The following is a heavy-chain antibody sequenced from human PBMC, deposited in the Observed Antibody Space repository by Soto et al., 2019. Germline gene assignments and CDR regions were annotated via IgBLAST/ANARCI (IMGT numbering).Heavy chain of an antibody. D-gene: IGHD2-8*01. J-gene: IGHJ6*03. CDR1: GGSFSGYY. CDR2: INHRGST. CDR3: ARRPLYHHRNDYYYMDV. V-gene: IGHV4-34*01. Sequence: QVQLQQWGAGLLKPSETLSLTCAVYGGSFSGYYWSWIRQPPGKGLEWTGEINHRGSTNYNPSLKSRVTISVDTSKNQFSLKLSSVTAADTAVYYCARRPLYHHRNDYYYMDVWGKGTTVTVSS.